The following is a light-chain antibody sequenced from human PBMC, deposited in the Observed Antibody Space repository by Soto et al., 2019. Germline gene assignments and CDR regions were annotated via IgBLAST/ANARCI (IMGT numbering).Light chain of an antibody. V-gene: IGLV2-14*01. CDR2: EVI. CDR1: SSDVGNYNY. CDR3: SSFTTSSTGV. Sequence: QSALTQPASVSGSPGQSITISCTGTSSDVGNYNYVSWYQQHPGKAPKLMIYEVISRPSGVSNRFSGSKSGNTASLTISGLQTEDEADYYCSSFTTSSTGVFGGGTKLTVL. J-gene: IGLJ3*02.